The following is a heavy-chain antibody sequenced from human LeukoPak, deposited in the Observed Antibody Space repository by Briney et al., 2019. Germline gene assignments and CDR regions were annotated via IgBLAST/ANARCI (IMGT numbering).Heavy chain of an antibody. V-gene: IGHV3-53*01. CDR1: GLTVSSNY. CDR3: ARSREHKYEVDY. Sequence: GGSLRLSCAASGLTVSSNYMSWVRQAPGKGLEWVSVLYSGGSTYYADSVKGRFTISRDNSENTLYLQMNSLRAEDTAVYYCARSREHKYEVDYWGQGTLVTVTS. J-gene: IGHJ4*02. D-gene: IGHD1/OR15-1a*01. CDR2: LYSGGST.